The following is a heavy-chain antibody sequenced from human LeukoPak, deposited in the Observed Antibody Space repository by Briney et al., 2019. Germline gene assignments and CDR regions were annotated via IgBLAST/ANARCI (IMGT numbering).Heavy chain of an antibody. CDR1: GGSISSYY. CDR2: IYYIGST. Sequence: SETLSLTCTLSGGSISSYYWSWIRPPPGKGRGWVGYIYYIGSTNYNPSLKSRVTISVDTSKNQFSLKLSSVAAADTAVYYCARERYGDYVDDAFDIWGQGTMVTVSS. V-gene: IGHV4-59*01. J-gene: IGHJ3*02. CDR3: ARERYGDYVDDAFDI. D-gene: IGHD4-17*01.